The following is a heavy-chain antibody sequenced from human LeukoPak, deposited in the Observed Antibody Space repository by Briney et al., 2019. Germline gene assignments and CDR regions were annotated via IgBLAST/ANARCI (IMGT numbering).Heavy chain of an antibody. Sequence: PGGSLRLSCAASGFTFSSYSMNWVRQAPGKGLEWVSSISSSSSYIYYADSVKGRFTISRDNAKNSLYLQMNSLRAEDTAVYYCARDLHPGVLRSTDMDVWGKGTTVTVSS. J-gene: IGHJ6*03. CDR2: ISSSSSYI. CDR3: ARDLHPGVLRSTDMDV. V-gene: IGHV3-21*01. D-gene: IGHD4/OR15-4a*01. CDR1: GFTFSSYS.